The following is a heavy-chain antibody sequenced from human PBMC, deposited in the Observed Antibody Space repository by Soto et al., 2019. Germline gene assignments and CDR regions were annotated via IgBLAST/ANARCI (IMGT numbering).Heavy chain of an antibody. CDR1: GYSISSGYY. CDR3: ARVGTPGGMDV. Sequence: ETLSLTCAVSGYSISSGYYWGWIRQPPGKGLEWIGSIYHSGSTYYNPSLKSRVTISVDTSKNQFSLKLSSVTAADTAVYYCARVGTPGGMDVWGQGTTVTVSS. V-gene: IGHV4-38-2*01. J-gene: IGHJ6*02. D-gene: IGHD7-27*01. CDR2: IYHSGST.